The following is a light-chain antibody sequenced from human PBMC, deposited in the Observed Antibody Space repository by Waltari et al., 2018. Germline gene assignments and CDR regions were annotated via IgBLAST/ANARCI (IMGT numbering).Light chain of an antibody. CDR2: GKN. Sequence: SSELTQDPAVSVALGQTVRITCHGHLPRNFYANWCRQKPGQAPELVIYGKNNRPSGIPDRFSASSSGTTTSLTITGAQAEDEADYYCSSRDISGDVVFGGGTELTVL. J-gene: IGLJ2*01. CDR3: SSRDISGDVV. CDR1: LPRNFY. V-gene: IGLV3-19*01.